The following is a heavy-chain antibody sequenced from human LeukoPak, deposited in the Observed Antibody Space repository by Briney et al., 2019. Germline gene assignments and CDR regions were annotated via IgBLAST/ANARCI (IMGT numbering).Heavy chain of an antibody. CDR1: GYTFTGYY. CDR2: INPNSGGT. CDR3: ARDTGNYYDSSGELDY. J-gene: IGHJ4*02. Sequence: GASVKVSCKASGYTFTGYYMHWVRQAPGQGLEWMGWINPNSGGTNYAQKFQGRVTMTRDTSISTAYMELSRLRSDDTAVYYCARDTGNYYDSSGELDYWGQGTLVTVSS. V-gene: IGHV1-2*02. D-gene: IGHD3-22*01.